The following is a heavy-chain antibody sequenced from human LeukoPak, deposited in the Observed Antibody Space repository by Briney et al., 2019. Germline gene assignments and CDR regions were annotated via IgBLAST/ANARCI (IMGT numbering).Heavy chain of an antibody. V-gene: IGHV4-30-4*08. CDR2: IYYSGST. CDR1: GGSISSGDYY. J-gene: IGHJ4*02. D-gene: IGHD1-7*01. Sequence: PSETLSLTCTVSGGSISSGDYYCSWIRQPPGKGLEWIGYIYYSGSTYYNPSLKSRVTISVDTSKNQFSLKLSSVTAADTAVYYCARGQRNYGLYFDYWGQGTLVTVSS. CDR3: ARGQRNYGLYFDY.